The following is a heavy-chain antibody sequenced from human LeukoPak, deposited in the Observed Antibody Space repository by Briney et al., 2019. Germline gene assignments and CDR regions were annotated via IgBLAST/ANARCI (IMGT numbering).Heavy chain of an antibody. CDR3: ARGTIFGVVIMGYYFDY. V-gene: IGHV4-59*08. Sequence: PSETLSLTCTVSGGSISSYSWSWIRQPPGKGLEWIGYIYYSGSTNYNPSLKSRVTISVDRSKNQFSLKLSSVTAADTAVYYCARGTIFGVVIMGYYFDYWGQGTLVTVSS. D-gene: IGHD3-3*01. CDR2: IYYSGST. CDR1: GGSISSYS. J-gene: IGHJ4*02.